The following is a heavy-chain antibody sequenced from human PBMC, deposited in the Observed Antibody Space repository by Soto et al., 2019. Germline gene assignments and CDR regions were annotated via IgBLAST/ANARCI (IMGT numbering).Heavy chain of an antibody. D-gene: IGHD3-22*01. CDR1: GGTFSSYT. CDR3: ARDLYYDSSGSAWHY. J-gene: IGHJ4*02. Sequence: SVKVSCKASGGTFSSYTISWVRQAPGQGLEWMGRIIPILGIANYAQKFQGRVTITADESTSTAYMELSSLRSEDTAVYYCARDLYYDSSGSAWHYWGQGTLVTVSS. CDR2: IIPILGIA. V-gene: IGHV1-69*04.